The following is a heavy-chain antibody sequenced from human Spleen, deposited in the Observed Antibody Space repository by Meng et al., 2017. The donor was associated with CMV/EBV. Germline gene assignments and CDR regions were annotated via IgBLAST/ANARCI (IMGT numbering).Heavy chain of an antibody. Sequence: QVQLQQWGAGLLKPSETLSPTCAGYGGSFSGYYWSWIRQPPGKGLEWIGEINHNVSTNYNPSLKSRVTISVDTSKNQYSLKLSSVTAANTAVYYCARGHRGVVAGNYYFDYWGQGTLVTVSS. CDR3: ARGHRGVVAGNYYFDY. D-gene: IGHD3-10*01. CDR1: GGSFSGYY. J-gene: IGHJ4*02. V-gene: IGHV4-34*01. CDR2: INHNVST.